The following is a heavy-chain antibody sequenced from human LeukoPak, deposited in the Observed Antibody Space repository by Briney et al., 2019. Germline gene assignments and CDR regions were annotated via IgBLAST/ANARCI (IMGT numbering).Heavy chain of an antibody. V-gene: IGHV4-39*01. J-gene: IGHJ5*02. CDR3: ARVWFWFDP. CDR1: GGSISSSIYY. CDR2: IYYSGST. D-gene: IGHD3-10*01. Sequence: PSETLSLTCTVSGGSISSSIYYWGWIRQPPGKGLEWIGSIYYSGSTYYNPSLKSRVTISVDTSENQFSLKLSSVTAAVTAVYYCARVWFWFDPWGQGTLVTVSS.